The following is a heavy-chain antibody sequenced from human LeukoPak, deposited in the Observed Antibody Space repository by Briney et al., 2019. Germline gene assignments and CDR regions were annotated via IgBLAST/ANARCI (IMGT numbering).Heavy chain of an antibody. CDR1: GFTFNNYG. V-gene: IGHV3-33*06. CDR3: AKEACIGSGSGHY. D-gene: IGHD3-10*01. CDR2: IWYDESNK. J-gene: IGHJ4*02. Sequence: GRSLRLSCAASGFTFNNYGMHWPRQAPGKGLEWLAVIWYDESNKDYADSVKGRFIISRDNSKNMLYLQMLSLRAEDTAVSYCAKEACIGSGSGHYWGQGTVVTVPS.